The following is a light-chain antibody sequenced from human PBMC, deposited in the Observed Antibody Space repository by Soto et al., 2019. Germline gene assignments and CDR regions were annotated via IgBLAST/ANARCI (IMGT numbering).Light chain of an antibody. CDR2: GAS. V-gene: IGKV3-15*01. Sequence: IVMTQSPATLSVSPGERATLSCRASQSVSSDLAWYQHKPGQAPRLLIYGASTRATGIPARFSGRGSGTEFTLTISSLQSEDFATYYCQQSYSTPITFGQGTRLEIK. CDR3: QQSYSTPIT. J-gene: IGKJ5*01. CDR1: QSVSSD.